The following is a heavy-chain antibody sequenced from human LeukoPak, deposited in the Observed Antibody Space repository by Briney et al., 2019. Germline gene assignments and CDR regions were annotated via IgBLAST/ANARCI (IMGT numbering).Heavy chain of an antibody. J-gene: IGHJ5*02. D-gene: IGHD1-26*01. CDR3: ARGGSYYWFDP. V-gene: IGHV1-18*01. Sequence: ASVKVSCKASGYTFTSYDINWVRQATGQGLEWMGWMSAYNGNTNYAQKLQGRVTMTTDTSTSTAYMELSSLRSEDTAVYYCARGGSYYWFDPWGQGTLVTVSS. CDR2: MSAYNGNT. CDR1: GYTFTSYD.